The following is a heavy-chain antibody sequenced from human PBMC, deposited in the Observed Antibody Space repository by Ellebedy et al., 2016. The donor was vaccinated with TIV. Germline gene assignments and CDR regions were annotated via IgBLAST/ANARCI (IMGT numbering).Heavy chain of an antibody. J-gene: IGHJ3*02. CDR3: ARDSPGWSAFDI. V-gene: IGHV3-48*02. CDR1: GFTFSSYN. Sequence: GGSLRLXXAASGFTFSSYNMNWVRQVPGKGLEWVSYISSVLTIYYADSVKGRFTISRDNAKNSLYLQLNSLRDEDTAVYYCARDSPGWSAFDIWGQGTMVTVSS. CDR2: ISSVLTI. D-gene: IGHD3-9*01.